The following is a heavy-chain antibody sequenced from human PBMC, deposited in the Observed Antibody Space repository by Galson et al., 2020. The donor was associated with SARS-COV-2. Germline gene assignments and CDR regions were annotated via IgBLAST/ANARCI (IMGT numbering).Heavy chain of an antibody. J-gene: IGHJ5*02. V-gene: IGHV1-24*01. D-gene: IGHD6-13*01. CDR2: FDPEDGET. CDR3: ATAPPEGIAAAGTRSWFDP. Sequence: GESLKISCKVSGYTLTELSMHWVRQAPGKGLEWMGGFDPEDGETIYAQKFQGRVTMTDDTSTDTAYMELSSLRSEDTAVYYCATAPPEGIAAAGTRSWFDPWGQGTLVTVSS. CDR1: GYTLTELS.